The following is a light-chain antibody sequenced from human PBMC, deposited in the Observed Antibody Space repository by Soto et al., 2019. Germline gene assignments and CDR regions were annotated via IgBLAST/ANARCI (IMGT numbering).Light chain of an antibody. CDR2: DAS. J-gene: IGKJ3*01. Sequence: EIVLTQSPATLSLSPGERATLSCRASQSVSSSLAWYQQKFGQAPRLLIYDASNRATGIPARFSGSGSGTDFTLTISSLEPEDFAVYYCQQYGDSPFTFGPGTKVDLK. CDR3: QQYGDSPFT. V-gene: IGKV3-11*01. CDR1: QSVSSS.